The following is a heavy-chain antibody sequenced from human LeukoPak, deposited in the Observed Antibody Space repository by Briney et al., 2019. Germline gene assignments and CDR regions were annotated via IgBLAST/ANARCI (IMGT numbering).Heavy chain of an antibody. CDR3: AKALLQSRGRVFFDL. CDR2: VSGSGGCT. Sequence: PGGSLRLSCTASAFTFSSYAMSWVRQPPGKGLGWVSVVSGSGGCTYYADSVKGRFTISRDNSNNTLYLQMTSRRAEDTAVYYCAKALLQSRGRVFFDLWGGGTLVTVSS. CDR1: AFTFSSYA. D-gene: IGHD1-26*01. J-gene: IGHJ2*01. V-gene: IGHV3-23*01.